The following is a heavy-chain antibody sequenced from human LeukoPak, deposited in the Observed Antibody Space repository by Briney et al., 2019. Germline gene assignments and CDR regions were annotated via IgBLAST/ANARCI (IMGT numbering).Heavy chain of an antibody. CDR3: ACLTTADAFDI. CDR2: IYDSGST. J-gene: IGHJ3*02. CDR1: GGSINSYY. D-gene: IGHD3-22*01. V-gene: IGHV4-59*01. Sequence: SETLSLTCIVSGGSINSYYWSWIRQPPGKGLEWIGYIYDSGSTNYNPPLTSRVTISVDTSNNQCSLKLSSVPAADTAVYYCACLTTADAFDIWGQGTMVTVSS.